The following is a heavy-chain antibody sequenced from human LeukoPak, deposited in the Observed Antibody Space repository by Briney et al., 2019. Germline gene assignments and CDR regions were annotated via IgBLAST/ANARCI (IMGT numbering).Heavy chain of an antibody. J-gene: IGHJ4*02. CDR2: IKPDGSEI. Sequence: GGSLRLSCTASGFTFSNFWMSWVRQAPGKGLEWVANIKPDGSEISYVDSVKGRFTISRDNAQNSLYLQMIGLRADDTAVYYCAREGIAAAATYWGQGTLVTVSS. D-gene: IGHD6-13*01. V-gene: IGHV3-7*03. CDR3: AREGIAAAATY. CDR1: GFTFSNFW.